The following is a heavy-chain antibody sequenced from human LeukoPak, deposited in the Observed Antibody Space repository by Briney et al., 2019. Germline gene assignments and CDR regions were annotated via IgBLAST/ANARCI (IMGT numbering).Heavy chain of an antibody. CDR2: ISGRGSYI. D-gene: IGHD3-22*01. CDR3: ARGYHFDPSGHNYGFYIDS. Sequence: GGSLRLSCAASGFTFTPYSVNWVRQAPGKGLAWVSSISGRGSYIYDAGSVKGRFAISRDNAKDSLYLRMNSLRAEDTAVYYCARGYHFDPSGHNYGFYIDSWGQGTLVTVSS. V-gene: IGHV3-21*01. J-gene: IGHJ4*02. CDR1: GFTFTPYS.